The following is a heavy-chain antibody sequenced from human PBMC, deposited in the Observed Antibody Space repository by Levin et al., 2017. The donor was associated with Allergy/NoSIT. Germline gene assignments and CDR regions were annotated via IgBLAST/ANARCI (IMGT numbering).Heavy chain of an antibody. D-gene: IGHD2-2*01. V-gene: IGHV4-34*01. CDR1: GGSFSGYY. Sequence: SQTLSLTCAVYGGSFSGYYWSWIRQPPGKGLEWIGEINHSGSTNYNPSLKSRVTISVDTSKNQFSLKLSSVTAADTAVYYCARARIVVVPAARVTAGGVDYWGQGTLVTVSS. CDR2: INHSGST. CDR3: ARARIVVVPAARVTAGGVDY. J-gene: IGHJ4*02.